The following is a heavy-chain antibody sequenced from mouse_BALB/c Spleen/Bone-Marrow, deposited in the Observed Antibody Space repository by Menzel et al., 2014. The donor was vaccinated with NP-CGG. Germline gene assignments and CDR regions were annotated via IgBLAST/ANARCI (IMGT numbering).Heavy chain of an antibody. CDR3: ARSGNFFDY. CDR2: ITYSGNT. D-gene: IGHD1-3*01. J-gene: IGHJ2*01. Sequence: EVQLQQSGPGLVKPSQSLSLTCTVTGYSITSDYAWNWIRQFPGNKLEWMGYITYSGNTTYNPSLKSRISFTRDTSKNQFFLQLISVTIEGTATYYCARSGNFFDYWGQGTTLTVSS. CDR1: GYSITSDYA. V-gene: IGHV3-2*02.